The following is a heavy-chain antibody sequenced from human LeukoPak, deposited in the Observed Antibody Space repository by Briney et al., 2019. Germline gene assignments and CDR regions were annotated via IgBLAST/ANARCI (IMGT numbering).Heavy chain of an antibody. Sequence: SETLSLTCTVSGGSISSSSYYWGWIRQPPGKGLEWIGSIYYSGSTYYNPSLKSRVTISVDTSKNQFSLKLSSVTAADTAVYYCARDWELAAAGGWGQGTLVTVSS. CDR2: IYYSGST. CDR3: ARDWELAAAGG. J-gene: IGHJ4*02. CDR1: GGSISSSSYY. D-gene: IGHD6-13*01. V-gene: IGHV4-39*07.